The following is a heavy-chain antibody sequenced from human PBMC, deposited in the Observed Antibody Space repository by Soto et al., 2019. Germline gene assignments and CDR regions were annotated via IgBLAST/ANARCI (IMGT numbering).Heavy chain of an antibody. Sequence: GESLKISCKAFGYSFATYCIVWVRQRPGKGLERVGIMSSRDSDTTYSPSFQGQVSISADKSINTAYLQWSSLKASDPAIYYSARTPGRSGSDDSLGVLVYFNYWGQPTLVIFSS. J-gene: IGHJ4*02. CDR1: GYSFATYC. V-gene: IGHV5-51*01. CDR3: ARTPGRSGSDDSLGVLVYFNY. D-gene: IGHD3-10*01. CDR2: MSSRDSDT.